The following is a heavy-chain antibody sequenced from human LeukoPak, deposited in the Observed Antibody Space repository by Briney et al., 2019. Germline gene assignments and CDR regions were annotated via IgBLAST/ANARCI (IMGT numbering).Heavy chain of an antibody. D-gene: IGHD1-14*01. CDR2: INGSGGST. Sequence: GGSLRLSCAASGFTFSSYTMNWVRQAPGEGLEWVSSINGSGGSTHYADSVKGRFTTTRDYSMNPLYLQMTAPAAEYTAIYYCAKDGPDGVSYFDYWGQGTLVTVSS. CDR1: GFTFSSYT. CDR3: AKDGPDGVSYFDY. J-gene: IGHJ4*02. V-gene: IGHV3-23*01.